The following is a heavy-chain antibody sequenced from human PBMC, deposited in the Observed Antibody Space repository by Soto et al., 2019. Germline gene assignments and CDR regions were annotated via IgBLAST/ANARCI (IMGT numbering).Heavy chain of an antibody. CDR1: GYTFTGYY. V-gene: IGHV1-2*04. Sequence: ASVKVSCKASGYTFTGYYMHWVRQAPGQGLEWMGWINPNSGGTNYAQKFQGWVTMTRDTAISTAYMELSRLRADDTAVYYCARTSRDYVVFDWFDPWGQGTMGTVSS. CDR2: INPNSGGT. CDR3: ARTSRDYVVFDWFDP. D-gene: IGHD4-17*01. J-gene: IGHJ5*02.